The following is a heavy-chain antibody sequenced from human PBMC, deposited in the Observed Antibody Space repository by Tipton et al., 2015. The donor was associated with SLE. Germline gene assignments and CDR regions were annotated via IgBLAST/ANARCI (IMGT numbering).Heavy chain of an antibody. V-gene: IGHV3-21*01. Sequence: LPPSCAASGFTFSSYIMNWVRQAPGKGLEWVSSISSSSSYIYYADSMKGRFTISRSNAKSSLYLQMNSMRAGDTAVYYFARERHCSRASRYPVHWFDTWGQGTMVTVSS. D-gene: IGHD2-2*01. CDR1: GFTFSSYI. CDR2: ISSSSSYI. CDR3: ARERHCSRASRYPVHWFDT. J-gene: IGHJ5*02.